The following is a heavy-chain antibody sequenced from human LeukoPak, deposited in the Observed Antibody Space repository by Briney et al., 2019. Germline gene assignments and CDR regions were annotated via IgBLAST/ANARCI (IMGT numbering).Heavy chain of an antibody. CDR3: IRDAYSSSYYVY. CDR2: ISAYNDNT. V-gene: IGHV1-18*01. D-gene: IGHD6-13*01. Sequence: ASVKVSCKASGYSFTSYGISWVRQAPGQGLEWMGWISAYNDNTDYAQKVQGRVTMTTDTSTSTAYMEVRSLRYDDTAVYYCIRDAYSSSYYVYWGQGTLVTVSS. CDR1: GYSFTSYG. J-gene: IGHJ4*02.